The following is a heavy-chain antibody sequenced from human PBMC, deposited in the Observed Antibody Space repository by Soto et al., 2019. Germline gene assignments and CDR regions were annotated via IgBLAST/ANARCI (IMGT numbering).Heavy chain of an antibody. V-gene: IGHV2-5*01. Sequence: SGPTLVNPTQTLTLTCTFSGFSLSTSGVGVGWIRQPPGKALEWLALIYWNDDKRYSPSLKSRLTITKDTSKNQVVLTMTNMDPVDTATYYCAHFCYDFWSGYCPFRYWGQGTLVTVSS. CDR2: IYWNDDK. CDR1: GFSLSTSGVG. CDR3: AHFCYDFWSGYCPFRY. D-gene: IGHD3-3*01. J-gene: IGHJ4*02.